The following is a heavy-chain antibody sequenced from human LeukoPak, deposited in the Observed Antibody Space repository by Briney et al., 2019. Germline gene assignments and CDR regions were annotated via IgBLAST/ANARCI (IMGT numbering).Heavy chain of an antibody. D-gene: IGHD3-10*01. V-gene: IGHV3-21*04. J-gene: IGHJ4*02. CDR3: ARGEVRGDSKDDY. CDR2: ISSGSDCI. CDR1: GFTFSRYT. Sequence: GGSLRLSCAASGFTFSRYTMNWVRQAPGKGLEWVSSISSGSDCIYYADSVKGRFTISRDNSKNTLYLQMNSLRAEDTAVYYCARGEVRGDSKDDYWGQGTLVTVSS.